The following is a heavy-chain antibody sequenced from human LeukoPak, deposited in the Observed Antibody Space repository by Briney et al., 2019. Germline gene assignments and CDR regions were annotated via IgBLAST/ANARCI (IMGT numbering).Heavy chain of an antibody. V-gene: IGHV4-61*02. J-gene: IGHJ5*02. CDR1: GGSISSGSYY. CDR3: ARGGQQLVNWFDP. Sequence: PSETLFLTCTVSGGSISSGSYYWSWLRQPAGKGLEWIGRIYTSGSTDYNPSLKSRVTVSVDTSKNQFSLKLNSVTAADTAFYYCARGGQQLVNWFDPWGQGILVTVSS. D-gene: IGHD6-13*01. CDR2: IYTSGST.